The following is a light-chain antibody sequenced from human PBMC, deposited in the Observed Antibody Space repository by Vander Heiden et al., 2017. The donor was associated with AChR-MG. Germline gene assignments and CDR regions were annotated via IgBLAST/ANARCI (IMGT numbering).Light chain of an antibody. Sequence: DVVMTQSPLSLPVTLGQPASISCRSSQSLVYSDGNTYLNWFQQRPGQSPRRLIYKVSNRDPGVPDRFSGSGSGTDFTLKISRVEAEDVGVYYCRQGKHWPLTFGQGTRLEIK. CDR2: KVS. CDR3: RQGKHWPLT. CDR1: QSLVYSDGNTY. J-gene: IGKJ5*01. V-gene: IGKV2-30*01.